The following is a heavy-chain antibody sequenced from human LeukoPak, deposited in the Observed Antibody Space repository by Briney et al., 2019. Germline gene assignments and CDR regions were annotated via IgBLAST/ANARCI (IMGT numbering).Heavy chain of an antibody. V-gene: IGHV3-23*01. CDR2: IGYRGTDT. Sequence: PGGSLRLSCTASGFTFPTHHMSWVRQAPGRGLEWVSSIGYRGTDTFYADSVKGRFTISRDNSKNTLYLQMNGLRAEDTAVYYCAKHTSNWLRLLDYWGQGTLVTVSS. CDR1: GFTFPTHH. D-gene: IGHD5-12*01. CDR3: AKHTSNWLRLLDY. J-gene: IGHJ4*02.